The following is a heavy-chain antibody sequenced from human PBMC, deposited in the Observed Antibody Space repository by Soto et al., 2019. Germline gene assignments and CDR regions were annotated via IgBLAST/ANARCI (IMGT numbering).Heavy chain of an antibody. CDR2: ISYDGSDK. Sequence: GGSLRLSCAASGFTFSSYGMHWVRQAPGKGLEWVAVISYDGSDKYYADSVKGRFTISRDNSKNTLYLQMNSLRAEDTAVYYCNGPYFVAWGQGPPVTVSS. CDR1: GFTFSSYG. J-gene: IGHJ5*01. V-gene: IGHV3-30*03. D-gene: IGHD1-26*01. CDR3: NGPYFVA.